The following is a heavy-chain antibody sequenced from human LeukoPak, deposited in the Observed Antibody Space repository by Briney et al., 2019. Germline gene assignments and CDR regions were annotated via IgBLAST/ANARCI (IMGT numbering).Heavy chain of an antibody. V-gene: IGHV3-66*01. CDR1: GFTVSSNY. Sequence: LAGGSLRLSCAASGFTVSSNYMSWVRQAPGKGLEWVSVIYSGGSTYYADSVKGRFTISRDNSKNTLYLQMNSLRAEDTAVYYCARDGRRGYGSGSYWDYWGQGTLVTVSS. CDR2: IYSGGST. D-gene: IGHD3-10*01. J-gene: IGHJ4*02. CDR3: ARDGRRGYGSGSYWDY.